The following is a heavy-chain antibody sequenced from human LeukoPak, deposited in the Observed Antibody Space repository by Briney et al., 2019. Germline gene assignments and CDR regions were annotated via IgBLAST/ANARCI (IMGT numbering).Heavy chain of an antibody. Sequence: SETLSLTCTVSGDSVSRSYWNWIRQPPGKGLEWIGHIFDSGRTDYNPSLRSRATISLDTSKTQFSLKVSSVTAADTAVYYCATGVDPAKMSFWGQGTLVTVSS. CDR3: ATGVDPAKMSF. D-gene: IGHD5-24*01. J-gene: IGHJ4*02. CDR2: IFDSGRT. V-gene: IGHV4-59*02. CDR1: GDSVSRSY.